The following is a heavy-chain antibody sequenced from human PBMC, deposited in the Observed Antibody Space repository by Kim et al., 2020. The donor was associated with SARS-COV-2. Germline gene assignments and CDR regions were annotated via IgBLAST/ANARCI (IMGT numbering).Heavy chain of an antibody. CDR3: ATRSHYDFWSGPASDRDV. CDR2: ISGSGGST. Sequence: GGSLRLSCAASGFTFSSYAMSWVRQAPGKGLEWVSAISGSGGSTYYADSVKGRFTISRDNSKNTLYLQMNSLRAEDTAVYYCATRSHYDFWSGPASDRDVWGEGNPVTVSS. CDR1: GFTFSSYA. D-gene: IGHD3-3*01. V-gene: IGHV3-23*01. J-gene: IGHJ6*03.